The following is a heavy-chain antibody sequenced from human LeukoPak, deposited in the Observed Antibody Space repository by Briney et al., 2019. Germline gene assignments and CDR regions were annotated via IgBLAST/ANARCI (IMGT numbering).Heavy chain of an antibody. D-gene: IGHD3-22*01. V-gene: IGHV1-2*02. J-gene: IGHJ5*02. Sequence: GASVKVSCKASGGTFSSYAISWVRQAPGQGLEWMGWINPNSGGTNYAQKFQGRVTMTRDTSISTAYMELSRLRSDDTAVYYCARGVRRYYYDSSGSNWFDPWGQGTLVTVSS. CDR3: ARGVRRYYYDSSGSNWFDP. CDR2: INPNSGGT. CDR1: GGTFSSYA.